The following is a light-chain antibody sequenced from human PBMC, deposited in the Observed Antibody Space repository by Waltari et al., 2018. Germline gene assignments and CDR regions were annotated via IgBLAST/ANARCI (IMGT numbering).Light chain of an antibody. CDR1: QSVSSS. V-gene: IGKV3-15*01. J-gene: IGKJ4*01. Sequence: EIVLTQSPATLSLSPGERATLSCRASQSVSSSLAWYQQKPGQAPRLLIYGASSRATGIPDRFSGSGSGTDFTLTISSLEPEDFAVYYCQQYSNGPQLTFGGGTKVVIK. CDR2: GAS. CDR3: QQYSNGPQLT.